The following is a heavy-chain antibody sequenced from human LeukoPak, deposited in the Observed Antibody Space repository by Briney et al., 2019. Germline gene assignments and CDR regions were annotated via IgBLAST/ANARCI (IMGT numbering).Heavy chain of an antibody. V-gene: IGHV3-23*01. CDR2: ISGSGGSA. J-gene: IGHJ1*01. D-gene: IGHD4-11*01. CDR3: AKVTVPSSIYSNYVLGYFQH. CDR1: GFTFSSYA. Sequence: PGGSLRLSCAASGFTFSSYAMSWVRQAPGKGLEWVSAISGSGGSAYYADSVKGRFTISRDNSKNTLYLQMNSLRAEDTAVYYCAKVTVPSSIYSNYVLGYFQHWGQGTLVTVSS.